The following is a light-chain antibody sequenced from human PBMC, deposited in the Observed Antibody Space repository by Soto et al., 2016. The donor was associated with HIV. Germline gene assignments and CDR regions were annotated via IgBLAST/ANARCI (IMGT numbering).Light chain of an antibody. CDR2: AAS. J-gene: IGKJ4*01. CDR3: QQYYSYLALT. Sequence: AIRMTQSPSSLSASTGDRVTITCRASQGISSYLAWYQQKPGKAPKLLIYAASTLQSGVPSRFSGSGSGTDFTLTISCLQSEDFATYYCQQYYSYLALTFGGGPRWRSN. CDR1: QGISSY. V-gene: IGKV1-8*01.